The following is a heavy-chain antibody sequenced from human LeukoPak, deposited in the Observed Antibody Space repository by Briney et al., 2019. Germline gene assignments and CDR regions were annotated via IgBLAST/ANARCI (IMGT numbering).Heavy chain of an antibody. J-gene: IGHJ6*02. CDR3: AREAVVLVDAVRYYYYGMDV. CDR1: GYNFISYY. Sequence: GASVKVSCKASGYNFISYYMHWVRQAPGQGLEWMGIINPSGGSTSYAQKFQDRVTMTRDTSTSTVYMELSSLKSEDTAVYYCAREAVVLVDAVRYYYYGMDVWGLGTTVTVSS. CDR2: INPSGGST. V-gene: IGHV1-46*01. D-gene: IGHD2-8*01.